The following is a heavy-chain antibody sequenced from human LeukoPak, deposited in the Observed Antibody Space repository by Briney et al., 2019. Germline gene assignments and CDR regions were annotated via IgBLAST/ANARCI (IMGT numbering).Heavy chain of an antibody. D-gene: IGHD1-26*01. J-gene: IGHJ6*03. CDR1: GFTFSSYA. CDR3: ARDHSGTYYYYYYYYMDV. Sequence: GGSLRLSCAASGFTFSSYAMSWVRQAPGKGLEWVSVIYSGGSTYYADSVKGRFTISRDNSKSTLYIQMNSLRAEDTAVYYCARDHSGTYYYYYYYYMDVWGKGTTVTVSS. CDR2: IYSGGST. V-gene: IGHV3-66*01.